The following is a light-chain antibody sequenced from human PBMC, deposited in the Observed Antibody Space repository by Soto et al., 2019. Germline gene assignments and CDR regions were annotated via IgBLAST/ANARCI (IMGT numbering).Light chain of an antibody. Sequence: QSVLAQSASVSGSPGQSITISCTGASGYVGTYSLVSWYQQHPGKAPKVVIYEGHKRPSGVPDRFSGSTSVNTASLTISGLQTDDEADYYCCLYVGATTYVFGTGTKLTVL. CDR1: SGYVGTYSL. J-gene: IGLJ1*01. CDR3: CLYVGATTYV. CDR2: EGH. V-gene: IGLV2-23*01.